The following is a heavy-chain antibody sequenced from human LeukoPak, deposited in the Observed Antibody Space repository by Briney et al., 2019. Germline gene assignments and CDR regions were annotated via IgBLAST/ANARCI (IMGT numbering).Heavy chain of an antibody. CDR2: INHSGST. J-gene: IGHJ6*03. Sequence: SETLSLTCAVYGGSFSGYYWSWIRQPPGKGLEWIGEINHSGSTNYNPSLKSRVTISVDTSKNQFSLKLSSVTAADTAVYYCARDSRSHYYYYYMDVWGKGTTVTVSS. CDR1: GGSFSGYY. CDR3: ARDSRSHYYYYYMDV. V-gene: IGHV4-34*01.